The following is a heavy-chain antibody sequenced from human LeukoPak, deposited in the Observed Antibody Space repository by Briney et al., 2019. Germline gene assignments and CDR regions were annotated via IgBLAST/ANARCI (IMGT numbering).Heavy chain of an antibody. CDR1: GFTVSSYY. D-gene: IGHD4-17*01. Sequence: GGSLRLSCAASGFTVSSYYMSWVRQAPGKGLEWVSVIYSGGSTYYADSVKGRFTISRDNSKNTLYLQMNSLRAEDTAVYYCARDPTTRGAGVDYWGQGTLVTVSS. CDR3: ARDPTTRGAGVDY. CDR2: IYSGGST. J-gene: IGHJ4*02. V-gene: IGHV3-66*01.